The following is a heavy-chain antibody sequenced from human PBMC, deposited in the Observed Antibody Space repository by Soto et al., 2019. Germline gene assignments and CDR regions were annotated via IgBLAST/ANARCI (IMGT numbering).Heavy chain of an antibody. CDR2: MNPNSGNT. J-gene: IGHJ6*02. CDR1: GYTFTSYD. V-gene: IGHV1-8*01. Sequence: GASVKVSCKASGYTFTSYDINWVRQATGQGLEWMGWMNPNSGNTGYAQKFQGRVTMTRNTSISTAYMELSSLRSEDTAVYYCARGGDIVVVVAASGYGMDVWGQETTVTVSS. CDR3: ARGGDIVVVVAASGYGMDV. D-gene: IGHD2-15*01.